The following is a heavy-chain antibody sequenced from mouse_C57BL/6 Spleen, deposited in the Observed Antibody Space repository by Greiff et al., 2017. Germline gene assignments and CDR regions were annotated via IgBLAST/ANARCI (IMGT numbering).Heavy chain of an antibody. D-gene: IGHD1-1*01. CDR1: GYTFTSYW. CDR2: IDPSDSET. Sequence: VQLQQPGAELVRPGSSVKLSCKASGYTFTSYWMHWVKQRPIQGLEWIGNIDPSDSETHYNQKFKDKATLTVDKSSSTAYMQLSSLTSEDSAVYYGAREGMYYGSSLYYFDDWGQGTTLTVAS. J-gene: IGHJ2*01. CDR3: AREGMYYGSSLYYFDD. V-gene: IGHV1-52*01.